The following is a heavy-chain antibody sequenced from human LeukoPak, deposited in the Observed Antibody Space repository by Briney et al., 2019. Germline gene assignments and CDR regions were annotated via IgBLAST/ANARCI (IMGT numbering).Heavy chain of an antibody. CDR3: ARSSIVADHFDY. CDR1: GGTFSSYA. Sequence: SVKVSCKASGGTFSSYAISWVRQAPGQGLEWMGRIIPILGIANYAQKFQGRVTITADKSTSTAYMELSSLRSEDTAVYYCARSSIVADHFDYWGQGTLVTVSS. J-gene: IGHJ4*02. D-gene: IGHD5-12*01. V-gene: IGHV1-69*04. CDR2: IIPILGIA.